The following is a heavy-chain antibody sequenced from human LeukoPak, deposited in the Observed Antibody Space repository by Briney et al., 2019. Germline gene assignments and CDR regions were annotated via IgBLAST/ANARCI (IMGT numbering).Heavy chain of an antibody. D-gene: IGHD3-3*01. Sequence: PSETLSLTYAVYGGSFSGYYWSWIRQPPGKGLEWIGEINHSGSTNYNPSLKSRVTISVDTSKNQFSLKLSSVTAADTAVYYCARGLGITIFGVVSSFWFDPWGQGTLVTVSS. CDR3: ARGLGITIFGVVSSFWFDP. CDR2: INHSGST. V-gene: IGHV4-34*01. CDR1: GGSFSGYY. J-gene: IGHJ5*02.